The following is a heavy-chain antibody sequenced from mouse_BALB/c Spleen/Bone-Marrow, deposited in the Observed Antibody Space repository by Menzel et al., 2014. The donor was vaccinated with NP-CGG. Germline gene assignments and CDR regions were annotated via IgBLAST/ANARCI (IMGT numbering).Heavy chain of an antibody. CDR3: ASYYYGSSLFAY. V-gene: IGHV14-3*02. Sequence: VQLKQSGAELVKPGASVKLSCTASGFNIKDTYMHWVKQRPEQGLEWIGRIDPANGNTKYDPKFQGKATITADTSSNTAYLQLSSLTSEDTAVYYCASYYYGSSLFAYWVQGTLVTVSA. D-gene: IGHD1-1*01. CDR2: IDPANGNT. CDR1: GFNIKDTY. J-gene: IGHJ3*01.